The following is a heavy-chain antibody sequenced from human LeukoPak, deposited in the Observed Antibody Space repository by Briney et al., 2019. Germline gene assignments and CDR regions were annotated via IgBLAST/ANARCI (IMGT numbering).Heavy chain of an antibody. CDR1: GFTFDDYA. CDR3: ARDPTDYYDSSGYYYDDY. V-gene: IGHV3-9*01. Sequence: GRSLRLSCAASGFTFDDYAMHWVRQAPGKGLEWVSGISWNSGSIGYADSVKGRFTISRDNAKNSLYLQMNSLRAEDTAVYYCARDPTDYYDSSGYYYDDYWGQGTLVTVSS. J-gene: IGHJ4*02. D-gene: IGHD3-22*01. CDR2: ISWNSGSI.